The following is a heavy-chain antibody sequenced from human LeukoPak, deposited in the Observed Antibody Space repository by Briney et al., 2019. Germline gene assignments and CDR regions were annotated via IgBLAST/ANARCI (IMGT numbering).Heavy chain of an antibody. CDR3: ASSPRYCSSASCYAPPATPYYYYMDV. V-gene: IGHV1-69*05. CDR1: GYTFTSYY. CDR2: IIPIFDTA. Sequence: ASVKVSCKASGYTFTSYYMHWVRQAPGQGLEWMGGIIPIFDTANYAQKFQGRVTITTDESTSTAYMELSSLRSEDTAVYYCASSPRYCSSASCYAPPATPYYYYMDVWGKGTTVTVSS. J-gene: IGHJ6*03. D-gene: IGHD2-2*01.